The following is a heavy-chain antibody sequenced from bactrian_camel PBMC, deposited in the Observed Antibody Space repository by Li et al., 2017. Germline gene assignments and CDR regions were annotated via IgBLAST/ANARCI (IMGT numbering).Heavy chain of an antibody. Sequence: VQLVESGGGSVHTGGSLRLSCTASEFTLSKYAMTWVRQAPGKGLEWVSGISSTGGSTHYADSVKGRFTVSRDDVKNTLYLQLSSLKTDDTAMYYCARRSGWSVASAFDYWGQGTQVTVS. J-gene: IGHJ6*01. CDR3: ARRSGWSVASAFDY. D-gene: IGHD2*01. V-gene: IGHV3S31*01. CDR2: ISSTGGST. CDR1: EFTLSKYA.